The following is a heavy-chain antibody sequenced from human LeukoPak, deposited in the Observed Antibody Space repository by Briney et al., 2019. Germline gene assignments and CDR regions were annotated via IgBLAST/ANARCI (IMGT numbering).Heavy chain of an antibody. J-gene: IGHJ6*04. CDR1: GFTFSSYE. Sequence: GGSLRLSCAASGFTFSSYEMNWVRQAPGKGLEWVSYISSSCSTIYYADSVKGRFTISRDNAKNSLYLQMNSLRAEDTAVYYCTELGITMIGGVWGKGTTVTISS. CDR3: TELGITMIGGV. D-gene: IGHD3-10*02. CDR2: ISSSCSTI. V-gene: IGHV3-48*03.